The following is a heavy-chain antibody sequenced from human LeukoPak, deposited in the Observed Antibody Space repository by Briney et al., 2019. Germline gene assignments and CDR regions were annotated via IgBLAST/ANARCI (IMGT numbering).Heavy chain of an antibody. Sequence: PSETLSLTCTVSGGSVSSGGYYWSWLRQPPGKGLEWIGYIYHSGSTYYNPSLKSRVTKPVVRSKIQFSLKLSSVTAADTAVYYCARVRGYLKGPLDYWGQGTLVTVSS. CDR2: IYHSGST. J-gene: IGHJ4*02. CDR3: ARVRGYLKGPLDY. D-gene: IGHD1-26*01. V-gene: IGHV4-30-2*01. CDR1: GGSVSSGGYY.